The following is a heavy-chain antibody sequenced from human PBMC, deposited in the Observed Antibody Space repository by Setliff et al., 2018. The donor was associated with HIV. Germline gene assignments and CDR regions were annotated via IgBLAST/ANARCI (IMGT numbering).Heavy chain of an antibody. V-gene: IGHV1-69*10. CDR2: LIPILGIA. Sequence: ASVKVSCKASGGTFSSYAISWVRQAPGQGLEWMGGLIPILGIANYAQKFQGRVTITADKSTSTAYMELSSLRSEDTAVYYCAREEGSGDGYNSGGAFDIWGQGTMVTVSS. J-gene: IGHJ3*02. CDR1: GGTFSSYA. CDR3: AREEGSGDGYNSGGAFDI. D-gene: IGHD5-12*01.